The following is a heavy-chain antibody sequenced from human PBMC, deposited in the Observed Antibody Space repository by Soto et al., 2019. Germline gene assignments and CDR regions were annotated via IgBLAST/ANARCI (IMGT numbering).Heavy chain of an antibody. CDR2: ISGSGTTI. D-gene: IGHD3-10*01. Sequence: PGGSLRLSCAASGFAFSAHYMTWIRQAPGKGLEWVSYISGSGTTIYYTDSVKGRFTVPRDNAKNSLYLQVNSLRAEDTAVYYCASDPYYYASDYWGQGTLVTVSS. J-gene: IGHJ4*02. V-gene: IGHV3-11*01. CDR3: ASDPYYYASDY. CDR1: GFAFSAHY.